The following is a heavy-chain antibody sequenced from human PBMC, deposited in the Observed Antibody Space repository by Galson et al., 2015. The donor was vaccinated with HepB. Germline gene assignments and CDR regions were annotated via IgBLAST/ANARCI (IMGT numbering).Heavy chain of an antibody. CDR3: ARDTGGPAVRLNWFDP. V-gene: IGHV1-2*02. Sequence: SVKVSCKASGYTFTGYYMHWVRQAPGQGLEWMGWINPNSGGTNYAQKFQGRVTMTRDTSISTAYMELSRLRSDDTAVYYCARDTGGPAVRLNWFDPWGQGTLVTVSS. CDR1: GYTFTGYY. CDR2: INPNSGGT. J-gene: IGHJ5*02. D-gene: IGHD2-8*02.